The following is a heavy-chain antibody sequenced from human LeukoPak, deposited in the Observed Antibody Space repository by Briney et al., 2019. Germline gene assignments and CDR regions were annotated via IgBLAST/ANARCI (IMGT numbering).Heavy chain of an antibody. CDR2: IYFIGST. D-gene: IGHD1-1*01. CDR1: GYSISRGYS. J-gene: IGHJ5*02. CDR3: ARNGTGTYLYWFDP. V-gene: IGHV4-38-2*02. Sequence: SETLSLTCTVSGYSISRGYSWGWIRQPPGKGLEWVGSIYFIGSTYYNPSLQGRVTITVDTSKNQFYLELSSVTAADTAVYYCARNGTGTYLYWFDPWVRGTLATVTS.